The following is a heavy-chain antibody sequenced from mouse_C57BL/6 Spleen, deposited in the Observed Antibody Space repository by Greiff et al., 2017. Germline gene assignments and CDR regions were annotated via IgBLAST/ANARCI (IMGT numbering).Heavy chain of an antibody. CDR2: IYPGDGDT. D-gene: IGHD2-5*01. CDR1: GYAFSSSW. CDR3: ARDYSNYYWYFDV. Sequence: QVQLQQSGPELVKPGASVKISCKASGYAFSSSWMNWVKQRPGKGLEWIGRIYPGDGDTNYNGKFKGKATLTADKSSSTAYMQLSSLTSEDSAVYFCARDYSNYYWYFDVWGTGTTVTVSS. J-gene: IGHJ1*03. V-gene: IGHV1-82*01.